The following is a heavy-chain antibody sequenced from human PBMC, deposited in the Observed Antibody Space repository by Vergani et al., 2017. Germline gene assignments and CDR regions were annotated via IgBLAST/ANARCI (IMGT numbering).Heavy chain of an antibody. D-gene: IGHD5-12*01. J-gene: IGHJ4*02. V-gene: IGHV3-23*01. Sequence: EVQLLESGGGLVQPGGSLRLSCEASGSSFPAYAMSWVRRVQGKGLEWVSSVSGSSATPYYADSVKGRFIISRDNSKNTLHLQMNSLRADDTAVYYCTKGSRGYTGYFFDYWGQGTLATVSS. CDR2: VSGSSATP. CDR3: TKGSRGYTGYFFDY. CDR1: GSSFPAYA.